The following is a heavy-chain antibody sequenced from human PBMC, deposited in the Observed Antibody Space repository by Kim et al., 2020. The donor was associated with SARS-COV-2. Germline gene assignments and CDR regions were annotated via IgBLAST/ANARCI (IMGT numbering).Heavy chain of an antibody. Sequence: GGSLRLSCAASGFSFSSYAMSWVRQAPGKGLEWVSAISGNGANTFYADSVKGPFTISRDNSKNTLFLQMNGLRAEDTAIYYCALLTGLSHSYKDLDVWGQGTTVTVS. CDR3: ALLTGLSHSYKDLDV. J-gene: IGHJ6*02. CDR1: GFSFSSYA. CDR2: ISGNGANT. V-gene: IGHV3-23*01. D-gene: IGHD3-9*01.